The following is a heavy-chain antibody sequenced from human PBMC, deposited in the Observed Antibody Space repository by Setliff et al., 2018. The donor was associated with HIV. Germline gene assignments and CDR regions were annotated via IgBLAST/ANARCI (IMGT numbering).Heavy chain of an antibody. J-gene: IGHJ4*02. CDR3: AREATPRHSSGWVYFDY. D-gene: IGHD6-19*01. CDR2: ITGSGDTI. CDR1: GFTFSNYE. Sequence: GGSLRLSCAASGFTFSNYEMSWVRQAPGKGPEWASYITGSGDTIYYADSVKGRFTMSRDNAKDSVYLQMNTLRVEDTAVYYCAREATPRHSSGWVYFDYWGQGMMVTVSS. V-gene: IGHV3-48*03.